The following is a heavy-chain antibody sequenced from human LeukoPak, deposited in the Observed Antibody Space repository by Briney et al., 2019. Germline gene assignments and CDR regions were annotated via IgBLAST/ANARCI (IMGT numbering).Heavy chain of an antibody. V-gene: IGHV4-59*01. CDR3: ARVYYSSSYDYRYFDL. CDR2: IYYSGST. Sequence: PSETLSLTCTVSGGSIRNYYWSWIRQPPGKGLEWIGYIYYSGSTNYNPSLKSRVTISVDTSKNQCSLKLSSVTAADTAVYYCARVYYSSSYDYRYFDLWGCGTLVTVSS. J-gene: IGHJ2*01. D-gene: IGHD6-13*01. CDR1: GGSIRNYY.